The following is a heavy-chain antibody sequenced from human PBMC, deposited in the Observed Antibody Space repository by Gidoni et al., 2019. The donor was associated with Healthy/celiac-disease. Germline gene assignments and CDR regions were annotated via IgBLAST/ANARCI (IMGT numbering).Heavy chain of an antibody. D-gene: IGHD1-26*01. CDR2: INPSGGST. CDR1: GYTFTSYY. CDR3: ARDHGGSYDY. J-gene: IGHJ4*02. V-gene: IGHV1-46*01. Sequence: QVQLVQSGAVVNKPGASATVSCTASGYTFTSYYMHWVRQGHGQGLEWMGIINPSGGSTSYAQKFQGRVTMTRDTSTSTVYMELSSLRSEDTAVYYCARDHGGSYDYWGQGTLVTVSS.